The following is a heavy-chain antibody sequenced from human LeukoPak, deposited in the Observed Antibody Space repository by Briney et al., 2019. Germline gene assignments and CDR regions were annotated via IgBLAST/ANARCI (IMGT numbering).Heavy chain of an antibody. Sequence: ASVKVSCKASGYTFTSYDINWVRQATGEGLEWMGSMNHNSGNTGYAQKFQGRVTMTRNTSISTAYMELSSLRSEDTAVYYCARGVAGSTYGGYFDYWGQGTLVTVSS. CDR3: ARGVAGSTYGGYFDY. D-gene: IGHD6-19*01. CDR1: GYTFTSYD. V-gene: IGHV1-8*01. J-gene: IGHJ4*02. CDR2: MNHNSGNT.